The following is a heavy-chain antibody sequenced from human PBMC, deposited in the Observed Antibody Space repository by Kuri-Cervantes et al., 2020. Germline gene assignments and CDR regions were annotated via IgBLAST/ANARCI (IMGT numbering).Heavy chain of an antibody. J-gene: IGHJ6*03. V-gene: IGHV1-69*05. CDR1: GGTFSSYA. Sequence: SVKVSCKASGGTFSSYAISWVRQAPGQGLEWMGGIIPIFGTANYAQKFQGRVTITTDESTSTAYMELSRLRSDDTAVYYCARYPSGDYVWRKYYYYYMDVWGKGTTVTVSS. CDR3: ARYPSGDYVWRKYYYYYMDV. CDR2: IIPIFGTA. D-gene: IGHD3-16*01.